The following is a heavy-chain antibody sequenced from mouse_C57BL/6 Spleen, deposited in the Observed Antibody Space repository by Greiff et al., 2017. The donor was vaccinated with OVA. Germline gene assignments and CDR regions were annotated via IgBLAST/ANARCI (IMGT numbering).Heavy chain of an antibody. V-gene: IGHV1-62-2*01. CDR2: FYPGSGSI. CDR3: ARHEGANWGGDWYFDV. J-gene: IGHJ1*03. Sequence: QVQLQQSGAELVKPGASVKLSCKASGYTFTEYTIHWVKQRSGQGLEWIGWFYPGSGSIKYNEKFKDKATLTADKSSSTVYMELSRLTSEDSAVYCCARHEGANWGGDWYFDVWGTGTTVTVSS. D-gene: IGHD4-1*01. CDR1: GYTFTEYT.